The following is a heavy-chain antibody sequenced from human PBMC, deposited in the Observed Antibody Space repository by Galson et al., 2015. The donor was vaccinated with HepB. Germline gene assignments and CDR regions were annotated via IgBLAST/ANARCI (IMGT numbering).Heavy chain of an antibody. CDR3: AIGKAGPPSLFSLPQTRYGMDV. CDR1: GYTSTSYY. Sequence: SVKVSCKASGYTSTSYYMHWVRQAPGQGLEWMGIINPSGGSTSYAQKFQGRVTMTRDTSTSTVYMELSSLRSEDTAVYYCAIGKAGPPSLFSLPQTRYGMDVWGQGTTVTVSS. CDR2: INPSGGST. J-gene: IGHJ6*02. V-gene: IGHV1-46*01.